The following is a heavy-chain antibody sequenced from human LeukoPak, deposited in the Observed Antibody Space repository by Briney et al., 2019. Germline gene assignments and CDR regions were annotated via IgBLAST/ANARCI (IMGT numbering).Heavy chain of an antibody. D-gene: IGHD1-26*01. CDR3: TRDSGTYNWFDP. CDR1: GFTFSGSA. J-gene: IGHJ5*02. V-gene: IGHV3-73*01. Sequence: GGSLRLSCAASGFTFSGSAIHWIRQSSGKGLEWVGQIDKKDKGYATATAYAASVKGRFTISRDDSINTAYLQMKSLKTEDTALYYCTRDSGTYNWFDPWGQGTLVTVSS. CDR2: IDKKDKGYATAT.